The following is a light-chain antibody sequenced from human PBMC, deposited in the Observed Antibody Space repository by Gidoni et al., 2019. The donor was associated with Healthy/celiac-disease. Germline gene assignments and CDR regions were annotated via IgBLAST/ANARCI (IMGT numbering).Light chain of an antibody. CDR3: QQYGSSRGYT. Sequence: EIVLTQSPGTLSLSPGDRATLSCRASQSVSSSYLAWYQQKPGQAPRLLIYGASSRATGIPDRFSGSGSGTDFTLTISRLEPEDFAVYYCQQYGSSRGYTFGQXTKLEIK. V-gene: IGKV3-20*01. CDR1: QSVSSSY. CDR2: GAS. J-gene: IGKJ2*01.